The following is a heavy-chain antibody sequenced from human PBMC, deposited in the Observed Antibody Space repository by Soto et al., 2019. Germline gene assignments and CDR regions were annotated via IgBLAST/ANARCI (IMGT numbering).Heavy chain of an antibody. CDR1: GYTFTSYG. J-gene: IGHJ6*02. Sequence: QVQLVQSGAEVKKPGASVKVSCKASGYTFTSYGISWVRQAPGQGLEWMGWISAYNGNTNYAQKLQGRVTMTTDTSTSTAYVELRSLRSDDTAVYYCARDRAAAAADYYYGMDVWGQGTTVTVSS. CDR3: ARDRAAAAADYYYGMDV. V-gene: IGHV1-18*01. D-gene: IGHD6-13*01. CDR2: ISAYNGNT.